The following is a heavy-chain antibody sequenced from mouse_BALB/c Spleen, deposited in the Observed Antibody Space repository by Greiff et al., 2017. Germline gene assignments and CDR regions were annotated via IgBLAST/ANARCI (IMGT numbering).Heavy chain of an antibody. CDR3: TRLTGTDYYAMDY. D-gene: IGHD4-1*01. Sequence: EVQLQESGPELVKPGASVKIPCKASGYTFTDYNMDWVKQSHGKSLEWIGDINPNNGGTIYNQKFKGKATLTVDKSSSTAYMELRSLTSEDTAVYYCTRLTGTDYYAMDYWGQGTSVTVSS. CDR2: INPNNGGT. J-gene: IGHJ4*01. CDR1: GYTFTDYN. V-gene: IGHV1-18*01.